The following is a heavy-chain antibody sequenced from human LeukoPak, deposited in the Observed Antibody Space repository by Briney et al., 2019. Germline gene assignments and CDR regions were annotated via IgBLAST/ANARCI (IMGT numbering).Heavy chain of an antibody. Sequence: ASVKVSCKASGGTFSSYAISWVRQAPGQGLEWMGGIIPIFGTANYAQKFQGRVTITTDESTSTAYMELSSLRSEDTAVYYCARRPYYYDSSGYYLSPFDYWGQGTLVTDSS. J-gene: IGHJ4*02. CDR2: IIPIFGTA. D-gene: IGHD3-22*01. V-gene: IGHV1-69*05. CDR1: GGTFSSYA. CDR3: ARRPYYYDSSGYYLSPFDY.